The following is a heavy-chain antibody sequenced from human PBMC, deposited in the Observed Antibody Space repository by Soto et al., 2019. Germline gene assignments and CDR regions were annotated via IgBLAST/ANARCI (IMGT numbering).Heavy chain of an antibody. CDR1: GFTFSSYA. J-gene: IGHJ4*02. Sequence: AGGSLRLSCVASGFTFSSYAMHWVRQAPGKGLEWVAVISYDGSNKYYADSVKGRFTISRDNSKNTLYLQMNSLRAEDTAVYYCAKGPSSLTRFDYWRQGTLVTVSS. V-gene: IGHV3-30-3*01. CDR2: ISYDGSNK. D-gene: IGHD2-2*01. CDR3: AKGPSSLTRFDY.